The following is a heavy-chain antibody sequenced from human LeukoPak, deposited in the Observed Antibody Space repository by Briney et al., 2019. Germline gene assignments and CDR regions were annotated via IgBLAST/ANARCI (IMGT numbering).Heavy chain of an antibody. D-gene: IGHD3-22*01. J-gene: IGHJ3*02. CDR3: ARDGRYYYDSSGYSLDAFDI. V-gene: IGHV3-48*04. CDR1: GFAFRSYA. CDR2: ISSSGSTI. Sequence: PGGSLRLSCEASGFAFRSYAMTWVRQAPGKGLEWVSYISSSGSTIYYADSVKGRFTISRDNAKNSLYPQMNSLRAEDTAVYYCARDGRYYYDSSGYSLDAFDIWGQGTMVTVSS.